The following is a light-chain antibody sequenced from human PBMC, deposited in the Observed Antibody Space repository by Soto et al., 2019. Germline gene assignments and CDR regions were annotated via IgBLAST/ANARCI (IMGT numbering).Light chain of an antibody. J-gene: IGKJ5*01. Sequence: EIVLTHSPATLSLSPWEIATLSCRASQSVSSYLAWYQQKPGQAPRLLIYDASNRATGIPARFSGSGSGTDFTLTISSLEPEDFAVYYCQQRSNWPITFGQGTRLENK. CDR2: DAS. CDR1: QSVSSY. CDR3: QQRSNWPIT. V-gene: IGKV3-11*01.